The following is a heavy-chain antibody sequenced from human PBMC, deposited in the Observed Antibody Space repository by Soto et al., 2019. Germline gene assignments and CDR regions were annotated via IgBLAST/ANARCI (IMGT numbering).Heavy chain of an antibody. Sequence: GASVKVSCKASGYTFTSYAMHWVRQAPGQRLEWMGWINAGNGNTKYSQKFQGRVTITRDTSASTAYMELSSLRSEDTAVYYCARVGVDLGYCSGGSCYPYYFDYWGQGTLVTVSS. D-gene: IGHD2-15*01. CDR1: GYTFTSYA. CDR2: INAGNGNT. CDR3: ARVGVDLGYCSGGSCYPYYFDY. V-gene: IGHV1-3*01. J-gene: IGHJ4*02.